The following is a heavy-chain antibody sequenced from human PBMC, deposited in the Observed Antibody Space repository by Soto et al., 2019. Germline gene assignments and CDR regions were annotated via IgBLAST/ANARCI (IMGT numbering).Heavy chain of an antibody. J-gene: IGHJ6*02. D-gene: IGHD3-3*02. Sequence: EVQLLESGGGLVQPGGSLRLSCAASGFPFSSYAMNWVRQAPGKGLEWVSAISGSGVSTYYADSVKGRCTISRDNSKNTLYLQMNSLRAEDTAVYYCAKVPIFGVVSRSYGMDVWGQGTTVTVSS. V-gene: IGHV3-23*01. CDR1: GFPFSSYA. CDR2: ISGSGVST. CDR3: AKVPIFGVVSRSYGMDV.